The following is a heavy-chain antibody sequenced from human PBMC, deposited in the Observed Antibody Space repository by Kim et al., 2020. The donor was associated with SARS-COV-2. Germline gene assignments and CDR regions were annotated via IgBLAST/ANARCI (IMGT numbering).Heavy chain of an antibody. Sequence: GGSLRLSCAASGFTFSSYGMSWVRQAPGKGLEWVSAIGGSGGHTYYADSVKGRFTISRDNSKNTLFLQMNSLRAEDTAVYYCAKPQIAAAGTNYAFDIWGQGTMVTVSS. V-gene: IGHV3-23*01. CDR2: IGGSGGHT. J-gene: IGHJ3*02. CDR1: GFTFSSYG. CDR3: AKPQIAAAGTNYAFDI. D-gene: IGHD6-13*01.